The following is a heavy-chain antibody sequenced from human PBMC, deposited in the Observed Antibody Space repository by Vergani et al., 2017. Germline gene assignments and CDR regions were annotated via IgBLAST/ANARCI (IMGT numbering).Heavy chain of an antibody. CDR2: ISYDGSNK. V-gene: IGHV3-30*18. D-gene: IGHD3-10*01. CDR3: AKGDYYYGSGTVFDY. Sequence: QVQLVESGGGVVQPGRSLRLSCAASGFTFSSYGMHWVRQAPGKGLEWVAVISYDGSNKYYADSVKGRFTISRDNSKNTLYLQMNSLRAEDTAVYYCAKGDYYYGSGTVFDYWGQGTLVTVSS. J-gene: IGHJ4*02. CDR1: GFTFSSYG.